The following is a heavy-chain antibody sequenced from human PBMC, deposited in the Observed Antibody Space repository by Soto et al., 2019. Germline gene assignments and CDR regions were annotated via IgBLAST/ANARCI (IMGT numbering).Heavy chain of an antibody. Sequence: QVQLQQWGAGLLKPSETLSLTCAVYGGSFSGYYWSWIRQPPGKGLEWIGEINHSGSTNYNPSLKSRVTKSVDTSKDPFSLKLSSVTAADTAVYYWARGGGNYYYYMDVWGKGTTVTVSS. V-gene: IGHV4-34*01. CDR2: INHSGST. CDR1: GGSFSGYY. CDR3: ARGGGNYYYYMDV. D-gene: IGHD2-15*01. J-gene: IGHJ6*03.